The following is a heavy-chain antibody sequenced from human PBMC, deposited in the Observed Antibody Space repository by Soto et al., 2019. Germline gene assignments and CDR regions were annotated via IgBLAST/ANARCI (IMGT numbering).Heavy chain of an antibody. J-gene: IGHJ6*02. CDR3: ARGLGAPPSIAAAGTPTAYYYYGMDV. Sequence: QVQLVQSGAEVKKPGASVKVSCKASGYTFTGYYMHWVRQAPGQGLEWMGWINPNSGGTNYAQKFQGWVTMTRDTSISTAYMELSRLRSDDTAVYYCARGLGAPPSIAAAGTPTAYYYYGMDVWGQGTTVTVSS. V-gene: IGHV1-2*04. CDR2: INPNSGGT. CDR1: GYTFTGYY. D-gene: IGHD6-13*01.